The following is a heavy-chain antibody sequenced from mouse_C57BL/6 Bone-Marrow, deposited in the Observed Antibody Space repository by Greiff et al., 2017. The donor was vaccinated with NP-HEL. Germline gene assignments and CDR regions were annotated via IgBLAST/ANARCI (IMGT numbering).Heavy chain of an antibody. J-gene: IGHJ4*01. CDR2: ISDGGSYT. CDR3: ARGFITTVVEGYYAMDY. V-gene: IGHV5-4*01. D-gene: IGHD1-1*01. CDR1: GFTFSSYA. Sequence: EVQGVESGGGLVKPGGSLKLSCAASGFTFSSYAMSWVRQTPEKRLEWVATISDGGSYTYYPDNVKGRFTISRDNAKNNLYLQMSHLKSEDTAMYYCARGFITTVVEGYYAMDYWGQGTSVTVSS.